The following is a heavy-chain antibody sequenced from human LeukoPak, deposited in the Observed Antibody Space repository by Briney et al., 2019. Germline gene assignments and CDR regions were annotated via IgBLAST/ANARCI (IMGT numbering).Heavy chain of an antibody. Sequence: SETLSLTCAVYGGSFSGYYWSWIRQPPGKGLEWIGSIYYSGRTYYNPSLKSRVTISVDTSKNQFSLKLSSATAADTAVYYCAREGYYDTSASGAFDIWGQGTVVTVSS. CDR1: GGSFSGYY. J-gene: IGHJ3*02. D-gene: IGHD3-22*01. CDR2: IYYSGRT. CDR3: AREGYYDTSASGAFDI. V-gene: IGHV4-34*01.